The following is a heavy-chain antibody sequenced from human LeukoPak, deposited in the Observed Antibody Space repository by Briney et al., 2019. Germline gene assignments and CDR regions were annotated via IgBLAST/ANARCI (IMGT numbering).Heavy chain of an antibody. Sequence: PGGSLRLSCAASGFTFSSYAMSWVRQAPGKGLEWVSAISGSGGSTYYADSVKGRLTISRDNSKNTLYLQMNSLRAEDTAVYYCAKGTSGSYYADYYYYYYMDVWGKGTTVTVSS. V-gene: IGHV3-23*01. CDR2: ISGSGGST. CDR3: AKGTSGSYYADYYYYYYMDV. CDR1: GFTFSSYA. D-gene: IGHD1-26*01. J-gene: IGHJ6*03.